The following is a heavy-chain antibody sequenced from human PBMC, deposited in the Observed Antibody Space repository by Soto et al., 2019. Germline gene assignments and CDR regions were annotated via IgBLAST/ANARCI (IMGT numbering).Heavy chain of an antibody. Sequence: QVQLVQSGAEVKKPGSAVKVSCKASGGAFSSYTISWVRHAPGQGLEWMGRIIPILGIANYAQKFQGRVTITADKSTSTAYMELSSLRSEDTAVYYCASSSTAMAPFDYWGQGTLVTVSS. CDR2: IIPILGIA. D-gene: IGHD5-18*01. CDR1: GGAFSSYT. CDR3: ASSSTAMAPFDY. V-gene: IGHV1-69*02. J-gene: IGHJ4*02.